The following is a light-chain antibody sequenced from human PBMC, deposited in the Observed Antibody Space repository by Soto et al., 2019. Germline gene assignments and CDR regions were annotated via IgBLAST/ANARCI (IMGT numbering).Light chain of an antibody. CDR1: EGISSW. CDR3: QRANSVPGT. J-gene: IGKJ1*01. CDR2: AAS. Sequence: DIQMTQSASSVSASVGERFAMTCRASEGISSWLGWYQQKPGEAPKLLIYAASNLQSGVPSRFSGSGSGTDFVLTISSLQPEDVATYYCQRANSVPGTFGQGTKVDIK. V-gene: IGKV1-12*01.